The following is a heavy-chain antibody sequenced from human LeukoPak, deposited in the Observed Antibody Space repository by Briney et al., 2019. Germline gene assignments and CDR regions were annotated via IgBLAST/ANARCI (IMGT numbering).Heavy chain of an antibody. J-gene: IGHJ4*02. CDR2: SSNGGSTI. CDR1: GFTFSDFY. Sequence: PGGSLRLSCAASGFTFSDFYMTWIRQAPGKGLEWVSYSSNGGSTIYYADSVKGRLTISRDNAKNSLYLQMNSLRAEDTAVYYCARDQYDTWSRRGNFDSWGQGTLVIVSS. V-gene: IGHV3-11*01. CDR3: ARDQYDTWSRRGNFDS. D-gene: IGHD3-3*01.